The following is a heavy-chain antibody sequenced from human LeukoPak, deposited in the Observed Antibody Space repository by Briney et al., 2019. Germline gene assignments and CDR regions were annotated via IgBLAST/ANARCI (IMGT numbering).Heavy chain of an antibody. CDR3: ATDSYARDGTYGY. D-gene: IGHD2-8*01. CDR1: GYTLTKLS. CDR2: YVPEDGET. J-gene: IGHJ4*02. Sequence: ASVKVSCKVSGYTLTKLSMHWVRQAPGQGLEWVGGYVPEDGETIYTQKFQGRVTMTEDTSTDTAYMELSSLRAEDTAVYYCATDSYARDGTYGYWGQGTLVTVSS. V-gene: IGHV1-24*01.